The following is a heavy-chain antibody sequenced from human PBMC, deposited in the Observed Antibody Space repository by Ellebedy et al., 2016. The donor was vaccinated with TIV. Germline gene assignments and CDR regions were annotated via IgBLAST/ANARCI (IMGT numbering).Heavy chain of an antibody. CDR3: ARVPLYGDYRGNWFDP. D-gene: IGHD4-17*01. V-gene: IGHV1-2*02. CDR1: GYTFTGYY. Sequence: ASVKVSCXASGYTFTGYYMHWVRQAPGQGLEWMGWINPNSGGTNYAQKFQGRVTMTRDTSISTAYMELSRLRSDDTAVYYCARVPLYGDYRGNWFDPWGQGTLVTVSS. J-gene: IGHJ5*02. CDR2: INPNSGGT.